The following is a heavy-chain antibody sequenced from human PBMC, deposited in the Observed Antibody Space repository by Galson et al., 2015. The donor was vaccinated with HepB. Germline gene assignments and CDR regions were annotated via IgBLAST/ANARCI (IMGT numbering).Heavy chain of an antibody. CDR2: IKQDGSEK. CDR1: GFTFSSSA. V-gene: IGHV3-7*01. CDR3: ARVPSGGQTMDY. J-gene: IGHJ4*02. D-gene: IGHD4-23*01. Sequence: SLRLSCAASGFTFSSSAMHWVRQAPGKGLEWVANIKQDGSEKNYVDSVKGRFTISRDNARNSLYLQMNSLRAEDTALYYCARVPSGGQTMDYWGQGTLVTVSS.